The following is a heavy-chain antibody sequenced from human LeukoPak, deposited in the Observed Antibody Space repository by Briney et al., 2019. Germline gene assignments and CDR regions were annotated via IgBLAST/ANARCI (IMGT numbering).Heavy chain of an antibody. D-gene: IGHD3-22*01. CDR3: ARSGYYYDSSYMDA. V-gene: IGHV3-7*01. J-gene: IGHJ6*03. Sequence: GGSLRLSCAASGFTFSTYWMTWVRQAPGKGLEWVANINRDRSKNYYVESVKGRFTISRDNAKNSLYLQMSSLRAEDTAVYYCARSGYYYDSSYMDACGKGTTVTVSS. CDR2: INRDRSKN. CDR1: GFTFSTYW.